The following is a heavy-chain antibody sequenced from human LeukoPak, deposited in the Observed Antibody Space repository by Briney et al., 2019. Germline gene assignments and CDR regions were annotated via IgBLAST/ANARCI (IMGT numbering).Heavy chain of an antibody. Sequence: QTGGSLRLSCAASGFPFSNCAMSWVRQAPGKGLEWVSVLNARATSPHYADSVKGRFTISRDNSKNTLYLQMDRLRAEDTAVYYCAKEAWFGELALDRWGQGTLVTVSS. CDR3: AKEAWFGELALDR. D-gene: IGHD3-10*01. V-gene: IGHV3-23*01. CDR1: GFPFSNCA. CDR2: LNARATSP. J-gene: IGHJ5*02.